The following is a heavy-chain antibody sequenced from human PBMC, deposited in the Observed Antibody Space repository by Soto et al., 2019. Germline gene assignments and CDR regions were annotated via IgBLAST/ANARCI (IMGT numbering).Heavy chain of an antibody. J-gene: IGHJ4*02. V-gene: IGHV6-1*01. CDR1: GDSVSSNSAA. D-gene: IGHD6-19*01. Sequence: QVQLQQSGPGLVKPSQTLSLTCAISGDSVSSNSAAWNWIRQSPSRGLEWLGRTYYRSKWYNDYAVSVKSRITTNADTSQNQSSLQRNSVTPEDTAVYYCARGRGGGWYFFDYWDQGTLVTVSS. CDR3: ARGRGGGWYFFDY. CDR2: TYYRSKWYN.